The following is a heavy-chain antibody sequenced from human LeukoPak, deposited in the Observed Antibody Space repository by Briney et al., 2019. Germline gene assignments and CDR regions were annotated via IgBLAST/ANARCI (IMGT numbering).Heavy chain of an antibody. CDR3: AGSPGSYYKYWFDL. V-gene: IGHV3-9*01. CDR1: GFTFDDYA. CDR2: ITWNSGSI. Sequence: PGGSLRLSCAASGFTFDDYAMHWVRQAPGKGLEWVSGITWNSGSIDYADPVKGRFTISRDNAKNSLYLQMNSLRAEDTALYYCAGSPGSYYKYWFDLWGQGTLVTVSS. D-gene: IGHD3-10*01. J-gene: IGHJ5*02.